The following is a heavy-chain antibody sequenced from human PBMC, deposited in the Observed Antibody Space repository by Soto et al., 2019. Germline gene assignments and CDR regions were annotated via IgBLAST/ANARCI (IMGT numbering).Heavy chain of an antibody. D-gene: IGHD2-2*01. CDR2: IIPIFGTA. Sequence: RASVKVSCKASGGTFSSYAISWVRQAPGQGLEWMGGIIPIFGTANYAQKFQGRVTITADESTSTAYMELSSLRSEDTAVYYCASGRGYPRGSRYQLLGSWFDPWGQGTLVTVSS. CDR1: GGTFSSYA. V-gene: IGHV1-69*13. CDR3: ASGRGYPRGSRYQLLGSWFDP. J-gene: IGHJ5*02.